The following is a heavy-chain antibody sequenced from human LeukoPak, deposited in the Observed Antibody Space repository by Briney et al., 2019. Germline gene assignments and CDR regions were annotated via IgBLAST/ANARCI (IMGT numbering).Heavy chain of an antibody. CDR1: GLTFSSHM. V-gene: IGHV3-7*01. Sequence: GGSLRLSCAASGLTFSSHMMSWVRQASGKGLEWVANIKQDGSEKYYVDSVKGRFTISRDNAKNSLYLQMNSLRAEDTAVYYCARIGAGSSRDYWGQGTLVTVSS. D-gene: IGHD6-13*01. J-gene: IGHJ4*02. CDR2: IKQDGSEK. CDR3: ARIGAGSSRDY.